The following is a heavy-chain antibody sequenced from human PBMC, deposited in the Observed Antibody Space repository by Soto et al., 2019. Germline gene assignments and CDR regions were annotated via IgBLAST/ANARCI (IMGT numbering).Heavy chain of an antibody. J-gene: IGHJ5*02. CDR3: TRDLMDVVPPADDFFDP. V-gene: IGHV3-30*03. D-gene: IGHD2-2*01. CDR2: ISYDGSNK. CDR1: GFSFSSYG. Sequence: GRSLTVSCAACGFSFSSYGMHRVLQAPGKWLEWVAVISYDGSNKYYADSVKGRFTISRDNSKNTLYLQMDSLRVEDTDVYYCTRDLMDVVPPADDFFDPWGQGSQVTVSS.